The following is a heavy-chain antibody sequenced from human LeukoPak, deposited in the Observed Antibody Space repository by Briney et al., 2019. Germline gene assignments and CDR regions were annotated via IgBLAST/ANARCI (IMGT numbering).Heavy chain of an antibody. CDR3: ARAGTAYYYYYMDV. Sequence: EASVKVSCKASGYTFTSYGISWVRQAPGQGLEWMGWISAYNGNTNYAQKLQGRVTMTTDTSTSTAYMELRSRRSDDTAVYYCARAGTAYYYYYMDVWGKGTTVTVSS. J-gene: IGHJ6*03. CDR2: ISAYNGNT. D-gene: IGHD2-21*02. V-gene: IGHV1-18*01. CDR1: GYTFTSYG.